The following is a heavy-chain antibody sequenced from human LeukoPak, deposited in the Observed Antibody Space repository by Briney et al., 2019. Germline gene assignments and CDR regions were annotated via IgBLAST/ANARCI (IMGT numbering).Heavy chain of an antibody. V-gene: IGHV3-48*03. D-gene: IGHD3-9*01. J-gene: IGHJ3*02. CDR1: GFTFRTCE. CDR3: ARGGDSGYLWNAFDI. CDR2: ISSSGTNM. Sequence: GGSLRLSCAATGFTFRTCEMNWVRQTPGKGLEWIAFISSSGTNMYYADSVKGRFTISGDNAKNSLYLQMDSLRAEDTTVYYCARGGDSGYLWNAFDIWGQGTMVTVSS.